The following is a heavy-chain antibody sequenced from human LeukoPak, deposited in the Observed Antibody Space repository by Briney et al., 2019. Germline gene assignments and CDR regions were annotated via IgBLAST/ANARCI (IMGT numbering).Heavy chain of an antibody. Sequence: GGSLRLSCAASGFTFSDTWMHWVRQAPGEGLVWVSRIRSDGSDTRYAESVKGRFTISRDNAKNTLYLQMNSLRAEDTAVYYCARANYYDSSGYSRGAFDIWGQGTMVTVSS. CDR1: GFTFSDTW. CDR3: ARANYYDSSGYSRGAFDI. D-gene: IGHD3-22*01. V-gene: IGHV3-74*01. J-gene: IGHJ3*02. CDR2: IRSDGSDT.